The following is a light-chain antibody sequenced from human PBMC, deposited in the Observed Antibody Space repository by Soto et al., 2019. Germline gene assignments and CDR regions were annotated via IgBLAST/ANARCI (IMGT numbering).Light chain of an antibody. Sequence: EIVLTQSPAALSLSPGGRATLSCRVSQSINIYLAWYQQKLGQATRLLIYDASIRATGIPARFSGSGSGTDFTLTISSLEPEDFVFYYCQQCYSWPLTFGGGTKVEIK. J-gene: IGKJ4*01. CDR1: QSINIY. CDR2: DAS. CDR3: QQCYSWPLT. V-gene: IGKV3-11*01.